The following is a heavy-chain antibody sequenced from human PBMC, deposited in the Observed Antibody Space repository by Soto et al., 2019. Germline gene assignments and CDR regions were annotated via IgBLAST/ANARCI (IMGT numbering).Heavy chain of an antibody. V-gene: IGHV4-59*12. J-gene: IGHJ4*02. CDR1: GGSLSSYY. Sequence: SETLSLTCTVSGGSLSSYYWSWIRQPPAKGLEWIGYIYYSGSTYYNPSLKSRVTISVDTSKNQFSLKLSSVTAADTAVYYCARDYYKYYDSSGYYRSPAYWGQGTLVTVSS. D-gene: IGHD3-22*01. CDR3: ARDYYKYYDSSGYYRSPAY. CDR2: IYYSGST.